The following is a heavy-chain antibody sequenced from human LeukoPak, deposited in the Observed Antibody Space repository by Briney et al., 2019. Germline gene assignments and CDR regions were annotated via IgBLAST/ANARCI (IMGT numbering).Heavy chain of an antibody. CDR3: AKEIDTLGTNAFDI. J-gene: IGHJ3*02. CDR1: GFSFDDYP. D-gene: IGHD2-15*01. CDR2: INEDGGKT. Sequence: GVSLRLSCAASGFSFDDYPMHWVRQAPGKGLEWVSLINEDGGKTFYADSVRGRFTISRDSSKNSLYLQMNSLRTEDTALYYCAKEIDTLGTNAFDIWGQGRIVTVSS. V-gene: IGHV3-43*02.